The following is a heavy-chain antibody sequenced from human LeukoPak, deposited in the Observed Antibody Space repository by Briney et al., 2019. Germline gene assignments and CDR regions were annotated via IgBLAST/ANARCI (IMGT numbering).Heavy chain of an antibody. D-gene: IGHD6-13*01. CDR1: EFTFSSYG. J-gene: IGHJ4*02. CDR3: AKERYSSSSLFAVTPFDY. CDR2: IRYDGSDR. Sequence: GGSLRLSCVASEFTFSSYGMHWVRQAPGKGLGWVAYIRYDGSDRYYADSVKGRFTISRDNSKNTLYLQMNSLRAEDTAVYYCAKERYSSSSLFAVTPFDYWGRGTRITVSS. V-gene: IGHV3-30*02.